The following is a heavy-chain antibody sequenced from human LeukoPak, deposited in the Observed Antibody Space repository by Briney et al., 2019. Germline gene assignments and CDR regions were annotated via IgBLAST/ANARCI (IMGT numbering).Heavy chain of an antibody. V-gene: IGHV1-69*13. Sequence: SVKVSCKASGGTFSSYAISWVRQAPGQGLEWMGGIIPIFGTANYAQKFQGRVTITADESTSTAYMELSSLRSEDTAVYYCARDQNRDTAMAPRAFDIWGQGTLVTVSS. D-gene: IGHD5-18*01. J-gene: IGHJ4*02. CDR1: GGTFSSYA. CDR3: ARDQNRDTAMAPRAFDI. CDR2: IIPIFGTA.